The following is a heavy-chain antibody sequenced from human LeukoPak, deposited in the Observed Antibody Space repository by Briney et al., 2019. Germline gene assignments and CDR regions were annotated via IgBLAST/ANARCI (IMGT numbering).Heavy chain of an antibody. J-gene: IGHJ4*02. CDR2: LYYSGSN. D-gene: IGHD2-2*01. Sequence: KPSETLSLTCTVSGGSISSSREYWAWIPQPPGKGLVWIGSLYYSGSNYYNPSLKSRVTISIDMSKNQFSLKLSSVTAADTAVYYCALGYCSSTSCSPLDYWGQGTLVTVSS. CDR3: ALGYCSSTSCSPLDY. CDR1: GGSISSSREY. V-gene: IGHV4-39*01.